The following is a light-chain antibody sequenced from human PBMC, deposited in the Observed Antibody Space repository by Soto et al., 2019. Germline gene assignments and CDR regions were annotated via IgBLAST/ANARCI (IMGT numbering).Light chain of an antibody. CDR2: DVT. V-gene: IGLV2-11*01. J-gene: IGLJ1*01. Sequence: QSALTQPAAVSGPPGQSITISRTGTSSDVGAYNYVSWYQQHPGNAPKLMIYDVTKRPSGVPDRFSGSKSANTASLTISGLQAEDEGDYFCCSYAGPYTYVYGTAPKVTVL. CDR1: SSDVGAYNY. CDR3: CSYAGPYTYV.